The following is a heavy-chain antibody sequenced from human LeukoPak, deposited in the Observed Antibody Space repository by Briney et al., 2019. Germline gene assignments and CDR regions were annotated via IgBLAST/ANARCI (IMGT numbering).Heavy chain of an antibody. CDR2: IYYSGST. CDR1: GGSISSSSYY. V-gene: IGHV4-39*01. J-gene: IGHJ4*02. CDR3: ARLGSGWYVIDY. D-gene: IGHD6-19*01. Sequence: PSETLSLTCTVSGGSISSSSYYWGWIRQPPGKGLEWIGSIYYSGSTYYNPSLKSRVTISVDTSKNQFSLKLSSVTAADTAVYYCARLGSGWYVIDYWGQGTLVTVSS.